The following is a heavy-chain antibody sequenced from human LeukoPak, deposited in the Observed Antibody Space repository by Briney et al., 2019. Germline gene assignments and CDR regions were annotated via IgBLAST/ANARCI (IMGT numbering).Heavy chain of an antibody. CDR2: IYYSGST. CDR1: GGSISSSSYY. J-gene: IGHJ1*01. Sequence: SETLSLTCTVSGGSISSSSYYWGWIRQPPGKGLEWIGSIYYSGSTYYNPSLKSRVTISVDTSKNQFSLKLSSVTAADTAVYYCARGFYIYHGGNFLFQHWGQGTLVTVSS. D-gene: IGHD4-23*01. CDR3: ARGFYIYHGGNFLFQH. V-gene: IGHV4-39*07.